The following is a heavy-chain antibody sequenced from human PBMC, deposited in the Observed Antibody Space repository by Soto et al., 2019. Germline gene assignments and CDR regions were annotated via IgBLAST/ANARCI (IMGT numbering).Heavy chain of an antibody. J-gene: IGHJ6*02. V-gene: IGHV4-34*01. CDR2: INHSGST. CDR1: GGSGGSFSGYY. D-gene: IGHD3-22*01. Sequence: QVQLQQWGAGLLKPSETLSLTCAVYGGSGGSFSGYYWSWIRQPPGKGLEWIGEINHSGSTNYNPALKSSVTISVDTSKHQFSLKLSSVTAADPAVYYCARHNSASSGYYHYYYGMDVWGQGTTVTVSS. CDR3: ARHNSASSGYYHYYYGMDV.